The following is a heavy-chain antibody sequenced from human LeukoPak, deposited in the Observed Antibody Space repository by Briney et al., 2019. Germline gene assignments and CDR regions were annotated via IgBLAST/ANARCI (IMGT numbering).Heavy chain of an antibody. CDR1: GFTFSSSD. V-gene: IGHV3-30*02. D-gene: IGHD4-23*01. CDR2: IRYDGSNK. CDR3: AKDQNGGNSGFGFDY. Sequence: GGSLRLSCAASGFTFSSSDMHWVRQAPGKGLEWVAFIRYDGSNKYYADSVKGRFTISRDNSKNTLYLQMNTLRAEDTAVYYCAKDQNGGNSGFGFDYWGQGTLVTVSS. J-gene: IGHJ4*02.